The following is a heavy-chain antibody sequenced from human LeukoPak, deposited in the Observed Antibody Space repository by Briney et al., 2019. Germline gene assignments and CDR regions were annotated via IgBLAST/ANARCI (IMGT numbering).Heavy chain of an antibody. D-gene: IGHD5-18*01. CDR2: IKQDGSEK. CDR3: ARDRGYSYGTRI. V-gene: IGHV3-7*01. Sequence: PGGSLRLSCAASGFTFRSYWMSWVRQAPGKGLEWVANIKQDGSEKYYVDSVKGRFTIYRDNAKISLYLQMNSLRAEDTAVYYCARDRGYSYGTRIWGQGTLVTVSS. CDR1: GFTFRSYW. J-gene: IGHJ4*02.